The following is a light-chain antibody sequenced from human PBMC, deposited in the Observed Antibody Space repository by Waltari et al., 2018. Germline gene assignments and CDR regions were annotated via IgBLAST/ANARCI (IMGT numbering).Light chain of an antibody. CDR1: SSDVGAYNY. CDR3: SSYTTSSIPGV. V-gene: IGLV2-14*01. CDR2: EVS. J-gene: IGLJ1*01. Sequence: QSALTQPASVSGSPGQSITISCTGTSSDVGAYNYVSWYQQHPGKAPKFLIYEVSNRPSGVSNRFSGSKSGNPASLTISGLQAEDEADYYCSSYTTSSIPGVFGTGTKVTVL.